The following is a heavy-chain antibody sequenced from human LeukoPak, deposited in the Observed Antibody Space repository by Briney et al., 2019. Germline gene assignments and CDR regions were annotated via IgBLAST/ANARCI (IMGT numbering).Heavy chain of an antibody. CDR2: INHSGST. Sequence: PSETLCLTCAVYGGSFSDYYWSRIRQPPGKGLEWTGEINHSGSTNYNPSLKSRVTISVDTSKNQFSLKLSSVTAADTAVYYCARVEFDWLLAGSFDYWGQGTLVTVSS. CDR1: GGSFSDYY. J-gene: IGHJ4*02. V-gene: IGHV4-34*01. CDR3: ARVEFDWLLAGSFDY. D-gene: IGHD3-9*01.